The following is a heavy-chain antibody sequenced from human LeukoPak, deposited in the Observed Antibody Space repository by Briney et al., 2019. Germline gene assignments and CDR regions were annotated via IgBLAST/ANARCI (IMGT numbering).Heavy chain of an antibody. CDR3: ARARGGGSNPNLNDY. J-gene: IGHJ4*02. D-gene: IGHD2-15*01. V-gene: IGHV1-18*01. CDR1: GYTFTSYG. Sequence: GASVKVSCKASGYTFTSYGISWVRQAPGQGLGWMGGISAYNGNTNYAQKLQGRVTMTTDTSTSTAYMELRSLRSDDTAVYYCARARGGGSNPNLNDYWGQGTLVTVSS. CDR2: ISAYNGNT.